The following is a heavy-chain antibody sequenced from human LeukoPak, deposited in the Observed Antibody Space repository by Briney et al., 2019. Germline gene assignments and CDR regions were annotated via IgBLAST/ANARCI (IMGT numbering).Heavy chain of an antibody. Sequence: GGSLRLSCAASGFTFSSYGMHWVRQAPGKGLEWVAVISYDGSNKYYADSVKGRFTISRDNSKNTLYLQMNSLRSEDTAVYYCARMFHCSGGSCYSAWFDPWGRGTLVTVSP. CDR1: GFTFSSYG. D-gene: IGHD2-15*01. CDR3: ARMFHCSGGSCYSAWFDP. J-gene: IGHJ5*02. V-gene: IGHV3-30*03. CDR2: ISYDGSNK.